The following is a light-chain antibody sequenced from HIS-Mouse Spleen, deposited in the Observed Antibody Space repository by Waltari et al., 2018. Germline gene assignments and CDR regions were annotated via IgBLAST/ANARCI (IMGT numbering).Light chain of an antibody. Sequence: SSELTQDPAVSVALGQTVRITCQGDRLRRYCASWYQQKPGQAPVLVIYGKNNRPPGIPDRFSGSSSGNTASLTITGAQAEDEADYYCNSRDSSGNHWVFGGGTKLTVL. J-gene: IGLJ3*02. CDR1: RLRRYC. CDR3: NSRDSSGNHWV. CDR2: GKN. V-gene: IGLV3-19*01.